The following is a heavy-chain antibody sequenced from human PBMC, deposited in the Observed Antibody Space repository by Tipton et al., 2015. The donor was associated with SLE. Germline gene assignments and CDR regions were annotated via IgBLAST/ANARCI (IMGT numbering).Heavy chain of an antibody. D-gene: IGHD1-26*01. CDR1: GGSVSSSSKY. V-gene: IGHV4-39*07. CDR3: ARTLGAIAHTVYDAFDI. J-gene: IGHJ3*02. Sequence: TLSLTCTVSGGSVSSSSKYWAWIRQPPGKGLEWIGAMDHSGKTYYTPSLKSRVTMSVDMSKNQFSLRLTSVTAADTAVYYCARTLGAIAHTVYDAFDIWGQGKMVTVSS. CDR2: MDHSGKT.